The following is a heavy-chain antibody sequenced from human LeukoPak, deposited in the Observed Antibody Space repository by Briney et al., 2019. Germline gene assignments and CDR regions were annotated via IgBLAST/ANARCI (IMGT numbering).Heavy chain of an antibody. CDR2: INHSGST. J-gene: IGHJ4*02. CDR1: GGSFSGYY. CDR3: ARLPGGY. D-gene: IGHD1-26*01. V-gene: IGHV4-34*01. Sequence: PSETLSLTCAVYGGSFSGYYWSWIRQPPGKGLEWIGEINHSGSTNYNPSLKSRVTISVDTSKNQFSLNLISATAADTAVYYCARLPGGYWGQGTLVIVSS.